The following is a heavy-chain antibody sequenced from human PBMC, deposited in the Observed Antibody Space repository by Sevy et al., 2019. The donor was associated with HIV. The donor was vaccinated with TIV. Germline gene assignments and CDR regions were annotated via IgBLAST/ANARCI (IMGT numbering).Heavy chain of an antibody. CDR2: IYSGGST. Sequence: GGSLRLSCAASGFTVSSNYMSWVRQAPGKGLEWVSVIYSGGSTFYADSVKGRITISRDSSKNTLYLQVSSLRAEDTAVYYCARGGDCSGGSCYDYWGQGTLVTVSS. V-gene: IGHV3-53*01. D-gene: IGHD2-15*01. CDR1: GFTVSSNY. CDR3: ARGGDCSGGSCYDY. J-gene: IGHJ4*02.